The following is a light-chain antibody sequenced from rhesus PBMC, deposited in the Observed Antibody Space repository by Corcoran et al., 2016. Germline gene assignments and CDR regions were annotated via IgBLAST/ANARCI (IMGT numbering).Light chain of an antibody. CDR3: QHGYGTPYS. J-gene: IGKJ2*01. Sequence: DIQMTQSPSSLSASVGDRVTITCRASENVNNYLNWYQQKPGKALKLLIYEASTLQSGVPSRFSGSGSGTDYTFTISSLQPEDVATYYCQHGYGTPYSFGQGTKVEIK. CDR2: EAS. CDR1: ENVNNY. V-gene: IGKV1-74*01.